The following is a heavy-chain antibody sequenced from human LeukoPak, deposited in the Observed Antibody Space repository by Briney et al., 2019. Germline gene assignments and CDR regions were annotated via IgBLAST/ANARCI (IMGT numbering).Heavy chain of an antibody. D-gene: IGHD3-10*01. Sequence: PAGSLRLSCAASGFTFRSCAMTWVRQPPGKGRQWGSAISGSGRTYYADSVKGRFTISRDNSKNTLYLQMNSLRAEDTAVYYCARVSTSGSGNYLTRAFDVWGQGTMVTVSS. V-gene: IGHV3-23*01. CDR3: ARVSTSGSGNYLTRAFDV. J-gene: IGHJ3*01. CDR1: GFTFRSCA. CDR2: ISGSGRT.